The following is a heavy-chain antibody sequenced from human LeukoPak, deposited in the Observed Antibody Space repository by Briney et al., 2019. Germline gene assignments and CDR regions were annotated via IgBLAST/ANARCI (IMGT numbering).Heavy chain of an antibody. CDR1: GFSFKDYN. V-gene: IGHV3-30*04. Sequence: GGSLRLSCAASGFSFKDYNIHWVRQAPGKGLEWVAVITYDGSNKYYADSVKGRFTISRDNSKNTRYLQMNSLRAEDTAVYYCAKDRTREGPFYDYYDRVPMPFISAFDIWGQGTMVTVSS. CDR3: AKDRTREGPFYDYYDRVPMPFISAFDI. D-gene: IGHD3-22*01. CDR2: ITYDGSNK. J-gene: IGHJ3*02.